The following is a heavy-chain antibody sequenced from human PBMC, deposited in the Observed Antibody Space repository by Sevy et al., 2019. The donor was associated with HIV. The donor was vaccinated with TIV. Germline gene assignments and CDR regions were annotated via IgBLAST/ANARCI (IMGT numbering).Heavy chain of an antibody. CDR3: TADGLTTEGYYGMDV. CDR2: IKSIADGGTT. V-gene: IGHV3-15*07. Sequence: GGSLRLSCAASGFTFSNAWMNWVRQAPGKGLEWVGRIKSIADGGTTGYAAPVKGRFTISRDDSKNTLYLQMNSLKTEDTALYYCTADGLTTEGYYGMDVWGQGTMVTVSS. D-gene: IGHD4-17*01. CDR1: GFTFSNAW. J-gene: IGHJ6*02.